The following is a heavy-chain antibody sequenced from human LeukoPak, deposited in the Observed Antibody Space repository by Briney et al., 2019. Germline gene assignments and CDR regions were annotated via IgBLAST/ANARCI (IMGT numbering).Heavy chain of an antibody. V-gene: IGHV1-2*02. CDR3: AREIGGILVFDY. D-gene: IGHD5-18*01. J-gene: IGHJ4*02. Sequence: ASVKVSCKASGFKFTGYYMHWVRQAPGQGLEWMGWINPNSGDSHHAQKFQGRVTMTRDTSISTAYMELSRLRSDDTAVYYCAREIGGILVFDYWGQGTLVTVSS. CDR1: GFKFTGYY. CDR2: INPNSGDS.